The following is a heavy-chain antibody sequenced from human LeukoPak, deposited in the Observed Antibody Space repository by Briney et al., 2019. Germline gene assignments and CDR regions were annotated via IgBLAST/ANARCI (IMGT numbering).Heavy chain of an antibody. Sequence: GGSLRLSCAASGFPVSIDIVDWVRQAPGKGLEWVSILHSAGDIFIADSVKGRFSISRDNSKNTMYLQMNSLRAEDTAVYYCATRGSWGQGTLVTVSS. J-gene: IGHJ5*02. CDR2: LHSAGDI. CDR3: ATRGS. D-gene: IGHD5-12*01. V-gene: IGHV3-53*01. CDR1: GFPVSIDI.